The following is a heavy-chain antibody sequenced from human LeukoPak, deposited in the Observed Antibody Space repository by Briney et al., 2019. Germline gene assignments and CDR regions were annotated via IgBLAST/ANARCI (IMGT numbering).Heavy chain of an antibody. J-gene: IGHJ6*02. V-gene: IGHV3-21*01. D-gene: IGHD3-22*01. CDR1: GFTFSSYS. CDR3: ARDQPYYYDSSGYRYYYYYYGMDV. CDR2: ISGSSSYI. Sequence: GGSLRLSCAASGFTFSSYSMNWVRQAPGKGLEWVSSISGSSSYIYYADSVKGRFTISRDNSKNTLYLQMNSLRAEDTAVYYCARDQPYYYDSSGYRYYYYYYGMDVWGQGTTVTVSS.